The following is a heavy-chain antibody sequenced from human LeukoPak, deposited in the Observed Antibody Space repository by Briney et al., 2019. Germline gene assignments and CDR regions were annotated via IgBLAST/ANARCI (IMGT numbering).Heavy chain of an antibody. CDR3: ARDYGSGSSSPSDY. V-gene: IGHV1-2*02. J-gene: IGHJ4*02. Sequence: ASVKVSCNASGYTFTGYYMHWVRQAPGQGLEWMGWINPNSGGTNYAQKFQGRVTMTRDTSISTAYMELSRLRSDDTAVYYCARDYGSGSSSPSDYWGQGTLVTVSS. CDR2: INPNSGGT. D-gene: IGHD3-10*01. CDR1: GYTFTGYY.